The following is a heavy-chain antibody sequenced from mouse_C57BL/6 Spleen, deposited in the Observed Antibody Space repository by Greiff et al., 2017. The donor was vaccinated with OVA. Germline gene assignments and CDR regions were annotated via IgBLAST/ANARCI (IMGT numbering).Heavy chain of an antibody. Sequence: VHLVESGPGLVQPSQSLSITCTVSGFSLTSYGVHWVRQSPGKGLEWLGVIWRGGSTDYNAAFMSRLSITKDNSKSQVFFKMNSLQADDTAIYYCAKNYGNQAWFAYWGQGTLVTVSA. CDR3: AKNYGNQAWFAY. CDR1: GFSLTSYG. J-gene: IGHJ3*01. D-gene: IGHD2-1*01. CDR2: IWRGGST. V-gene: IGHV2-5*01.